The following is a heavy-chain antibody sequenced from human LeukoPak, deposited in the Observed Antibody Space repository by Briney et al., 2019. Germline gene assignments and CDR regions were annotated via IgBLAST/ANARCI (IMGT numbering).Heavy chain of an antibody. CDR2: ISSSSSYI. CDR3: AREEYCSSTSCPLDY. D-gene: IGHD2-2*01. CDR1: GFTFSSYS. Sequence: GGSLRLSCAASGFTFSSYSMNWVRQAPGKGLEWVSSISSSSSYIYYADSVKGRFTISRDNANNSLYLQMNSLRAEDTAVYYCAREEYCSSTSCPLDYWGQGTLVTVSS. J-gene: IGHJ4*02. V-gene: IGHV3-21*01.